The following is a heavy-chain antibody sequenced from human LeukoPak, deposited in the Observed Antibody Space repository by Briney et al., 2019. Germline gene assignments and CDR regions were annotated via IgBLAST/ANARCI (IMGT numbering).Heavy chain of an antibody. D-gene: IGHD3-22*01. Sequence: GASVKVSCKASGYTFTGYYIHWVRQAPGQGLEWMGWINPNSGGTNSAQKFQGRVTMTRDTTISTAYMELSRLRSDDTAVYYCARVYDSSGYCPSGFDYWGQGTLVTVSS. CDR2: INPNSGGT. CDR1: GYTFTGYY. CDR3: ARVYDSSGYCPSGFDY. V-gene: IGHV1-2*02. J-gene: IGHJ4*02.